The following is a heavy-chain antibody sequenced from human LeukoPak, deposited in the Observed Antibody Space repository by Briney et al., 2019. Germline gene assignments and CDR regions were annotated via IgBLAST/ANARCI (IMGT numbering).Heavy chain of an antibody. J-gene: IGHJ4*02. Sequence: ASVKVSCTVSGYTLTELSMHWVQQAPGKGLEWMGGFDPEDGETIYAQKFQGRVTMTEDTSTDTACMELSSLGSEDTAVYYCATALSGYEIDYWGQGTLVTVSS. D-gene: IGHD5-12*01. V-gene: IGHV1-24*01. CDR2: FDPEDGET. CDR1: GYTLTELS. CDR3: ATALSGYEIDY.